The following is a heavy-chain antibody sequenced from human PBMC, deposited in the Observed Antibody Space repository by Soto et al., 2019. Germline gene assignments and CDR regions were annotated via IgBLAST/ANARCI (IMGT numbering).Heavy chain of an antibody. D-gene: IGHD2-8*01. CDR1: GFTFISHS. J-gene: IGHJ6*02. CDR3: ARWSGHCSNGVCVGLYFYYNGMDV. CDR2: ISSSSSKI. V-gene: IGHV3-21*01. Sequence: EMQLVESGGGLVKSGGSLRLSCAASGFTFISHSMNWVRQAPGKGLEWVASISSSSSKIYYADSVKGRFTISRDNAEKSLYLQMNSLRADDTAVYYCARWSGHCSNGVCVGLYFYYNGMDVWGQGTTVIVSS.